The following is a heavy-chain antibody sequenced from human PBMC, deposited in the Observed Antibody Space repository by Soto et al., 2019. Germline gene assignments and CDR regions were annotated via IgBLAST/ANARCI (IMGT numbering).Heavy chain of an antibody. Sequence: GASLRLSFAASGFTVSSKDMTLDRQTPGKGLECVSVIYSAARAYYADSVKGRFTISRDNSKNTLYLQMNSLRAEDTAVYYCARGIPRGYSYGSYCFEYWGQGTLVTVSS. CDR1: GFTVSSKD. V-gene: IGHV3-53*01. CDR3: ARGIPRGYSYGSYCFEY. J-gene: IGHJ4*02. D-gene: IGHD5-18*01. CDR2: IYSAARA.